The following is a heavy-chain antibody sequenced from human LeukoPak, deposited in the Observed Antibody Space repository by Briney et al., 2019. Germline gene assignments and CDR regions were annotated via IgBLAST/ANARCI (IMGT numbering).Heavy chain of an antibody. CDR2: ISGSGGST. Sequence: GGSLRLSCAASGFTFSSYAMSWVRQAPGKGLEWVSAISGSGGSTYYADSVKGRFTISRDNSKNTLYPQMNSLRAEDTAVFYCAKHYYDSSSPGAFDIWGQGTMVTVSS. CDR1: GFTFSSYA. CDR3: AKHYYDSSSPGAFDI. J-gene: IGHJ3*02. D-gene: IGHD3-22*01. V-gene: IGHV3-23*01.